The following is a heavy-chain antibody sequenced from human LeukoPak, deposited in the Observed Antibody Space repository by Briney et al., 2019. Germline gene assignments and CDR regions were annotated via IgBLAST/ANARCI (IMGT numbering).Heavy chain of an antibody. Sequence: GGSLRLSCAASGFTFDDYGMSWVRQAPGKGLEWVSGINWNGGSTGYADSVKGRFTISRDNAKNSLYLQMNSLRAEDTALYYCARDFYARIGDYGDSLSPYFGYWGQGTLVTVSS. V-gene: IGHV3-20*04. CDR1: GFTFDDYG. CDR2: INWNGGST. CDR3: ARDFYARIGDYGDSLSPYFGY. D-gene: IGHD4-17*01. J-gene: IGHJ4*02.